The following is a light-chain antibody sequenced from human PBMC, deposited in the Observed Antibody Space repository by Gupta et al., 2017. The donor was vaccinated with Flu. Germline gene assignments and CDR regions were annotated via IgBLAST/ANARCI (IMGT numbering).Light chain of an antibody. Sequence: ELVLTQSPGTLSLSPGERATLSCRASQSVSSSYLAWYQQKPGQAPRLVIYGASSRATGIPDRFSGSGSGTDFTLTISRLEPEDFAVYYCQQYGSSPFTFGPGTKVDIK. V-gene: IGKV3-20*01. CDR1: QSVSSSY. CDR2: GAS. J-gene: IGKJ3*01. CDR3: QQYGSSPFT.